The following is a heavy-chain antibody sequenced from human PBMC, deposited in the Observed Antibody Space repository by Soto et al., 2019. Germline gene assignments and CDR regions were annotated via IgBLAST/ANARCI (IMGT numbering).Heavy chain of an antibody. CDR2: IYYSGST. CDR3: ARAGGLGAVAVDY. CDR1: GGTISSSSYY. D-gene: IGHD6-19*01. J-gene: IGHJ4*02. Sequence: ETLSLTCTVSGGTISSSSYYWGWIRQPPGKGLEWIGSIYYSGSTYYNPSLKSRVTISVDRSKNQFSLKLSSVTAADTAVYYCARAGGLGAVAVDYWGQGTLVTVSS. V-gene: IGHV4-39*07.